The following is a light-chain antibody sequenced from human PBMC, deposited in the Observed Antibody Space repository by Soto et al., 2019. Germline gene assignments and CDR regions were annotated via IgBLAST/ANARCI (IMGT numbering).Light chain of an antibody. V-gene: IGLV2-8*01. CDR2: EVN. Sequence: QSVLTQPPSASGSPGQSVTISCTGTSSDVGGYNYVSWYQQYPGKVPKLMIYEVNKRPSGVPDRFSGSKSGNTASLTVSGRHAEDEADYYCTSYAGGNNVFGTGTKVTVL. J-gene: IGLJ1*01. CDR1: SSDVGGYNY. CDR3: TSYAGGNNV.